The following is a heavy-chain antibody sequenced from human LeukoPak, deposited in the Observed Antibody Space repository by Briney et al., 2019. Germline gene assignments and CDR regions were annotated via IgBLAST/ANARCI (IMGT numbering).Heavy chain of an antibody. CDR1: GLSLSNYW. V-gene: IGHV3-7*01. CDR3: AWYGVTHGLDV. J-gene: IGHJ6*02. Sequence: GGSLRLSCAASGLSLSNYWMSWVRQAPGKGLEWVANINQDGSDKYYVDSVMGRFTISKDNAKNSVYLQMNSLRPEDTAIYYCAWYGVTHGLDVWGQGTTVTVSS. CDR2: INQDGSDK. D-gene: IGHD3-10*01.